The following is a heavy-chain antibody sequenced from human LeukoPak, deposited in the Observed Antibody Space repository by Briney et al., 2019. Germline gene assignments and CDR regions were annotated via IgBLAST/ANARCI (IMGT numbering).Heavy chain of an antibody. V-gene: IGHV4-34*01. CDR1: GGSFSGYY. Sequence: SETLSLTCAVYGGSFSGYYWSWIRQPPGKGLEWIGEINHSGSTNYNPSLKSRVTISVDTSKNRFSLKLSSVTAADTAVYYCARRGYSSSWYGSYYFDYWGQGTLVTVSS. CDR2: INHSGST. D-gene: IGHD6-13*01. J-gene: IGHJ4*02. CDR3: ARRGYSSSWYGSYYFDY.